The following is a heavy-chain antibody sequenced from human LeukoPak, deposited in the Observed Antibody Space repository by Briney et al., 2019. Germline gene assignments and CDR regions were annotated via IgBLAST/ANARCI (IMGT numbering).Heavy chain of an antibody. CDR3: ARQRVAGRYYFDY. CDR2: IDPSDSYT. CDR1: GYSFTSYW. V-gene: IGHV5-10-1*01. Sequence: GESLKISCKGSGYSFTSYWISWVRQMPGKGLEWMGRIDPSDSYTNYSPSFQGHVTISADKSISTGYLQWSSLKASDTAMCYCARQRVAGRYYFDYWGQGTLVTVSS. J-gene: IGHJ4*02. D-gene: IGHD6-19*01.